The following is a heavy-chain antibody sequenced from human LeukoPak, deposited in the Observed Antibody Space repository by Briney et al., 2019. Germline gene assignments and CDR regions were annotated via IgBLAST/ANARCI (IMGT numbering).Heavy chain of an antibody. V-gene: IGHV1-18*01. J-gene: IGHJ4*02. CDR2: ISSYNGHT. CDR3: AKDGGFGESDY. D-gene: IGHD3-10*01. CDR1: GYTFTTYG. Sequence: ASVKVSCKASGYTFTTYGISWVRQAPGQGLEWMGWISSYNGHTNYAQKLQGRVTMTTDTSTSSAYMELKSLRSDDTAVYYCAKDGGFGESDYWGQGTLVTVSS.